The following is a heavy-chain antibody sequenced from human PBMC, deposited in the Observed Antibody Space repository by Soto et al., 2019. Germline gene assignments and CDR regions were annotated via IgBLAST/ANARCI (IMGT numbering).Heavy chain of an antibody. Sequence: EVQLVESGGGVARPGGSLRLSCAASGFTFEDHGMSWVRQAPGKGLEWLSDISWDGGTTVYADSVKGRFTVSRNNAKSSLYLQMNSLKPGDTAFYHCARRSGDQQVCDFWGQGTLVNVSS. CDR2: ISWDGGTT. D-gene: IGHD3-10*01. CDR3: ARRSGDQQVCDF. J-gene: IGHJ4*02. CDR1: GFTFEDHG. V-gene: IGHV3-20*01.